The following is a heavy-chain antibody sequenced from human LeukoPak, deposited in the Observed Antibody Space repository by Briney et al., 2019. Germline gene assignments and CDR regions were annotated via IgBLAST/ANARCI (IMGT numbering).Heavy chain of an antibody. D-gene: IGHD1-26*01. Sequence: PGGSLRLSCAASGFTFNTYTLNWVRQAPGKGLEWVSYISGSSGIIDYADSVKGRFTISRDNSKNTLYLQMNSLRAEDTAVYYCARGRGSYSADYWGQGTLVTVSS. CDR3: ARGRGSYSADY. J-gene: IGHJ4*02. V-gene: IGHV3-48*01. CDR2: ISGSSGII. CDR1: GFTFNTYT.